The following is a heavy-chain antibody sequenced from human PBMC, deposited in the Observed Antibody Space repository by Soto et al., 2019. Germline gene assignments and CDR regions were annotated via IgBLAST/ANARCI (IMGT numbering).Heavy chain of an antibody. J-gene: IGHJ4*02. Sequence: QVQLVESGGGVVQPGRSLRLSCAASGFTFSSYGMHWVRQAPGKGLEWVAVISYDGSNKYYADSVKGRFTISRDNSKNTLYLQMNSLRAEDTAVYYCALETTVTYFDYWGQGTLVTVSS. V-gene: IGHV3-30*03. CDR1: GFTFSSYG. D-gene: IGHD4-17*01. CDR3: ALETTVTYFDY. CDR2: ISYDGSNK.